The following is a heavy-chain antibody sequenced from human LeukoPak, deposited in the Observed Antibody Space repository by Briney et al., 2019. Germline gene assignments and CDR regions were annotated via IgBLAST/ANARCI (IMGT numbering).Heavy chain of an antibody. J-gene: IGHJ4*02. V-gene: IGHV3-23*01. CDR3: ARESYSSGWYLDY. CDR1: GFTFSSYS. CDR2: ISGSGGST. Sequence: GGSLRLSCAASGFTFSSYSMNWVRQAPGKGLEWVSAISGSGGSTYYADSVKGRFTISRDNSKNTLYLQMNSLRAEDTAVYYCARESYSSGWYLDYWGQGTLVTVSS. D-gene: IGHD6-19*01.